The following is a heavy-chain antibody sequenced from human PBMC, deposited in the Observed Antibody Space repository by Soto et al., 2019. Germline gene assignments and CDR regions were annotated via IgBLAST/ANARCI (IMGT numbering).Heavy chain of an antibody. J-gene: IGHJ5*02. D-gene: IGHD1-1*01. CDR3: ARELEPDPEGFDP. CDR1: GGNFRSYS. CDR2: ISSSSTYI. Sequence: GGSLRLSWGASGGNFRSYSMHWVRQAPGKGLEKVSSISSSSTYIYYADSVKGRFTISRDNAKNSLYLQMNSLRAEDTAVYYCARELEPDPEGFDPWGQGTLVTVSS. V-gene: IGHV3-21*01.